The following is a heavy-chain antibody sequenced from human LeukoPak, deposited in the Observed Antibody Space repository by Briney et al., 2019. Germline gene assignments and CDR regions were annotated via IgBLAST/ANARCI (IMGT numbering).Heavy chain of an antibody. CDR1: GGSISSYY. Sequence: SETLSLTCTVSGGSISSYYWSWVRQPPGKGLEWIGFIYNSGRTNYNPSLRSRVTISVDTSRNQFSLKLSSVAAADTAVYYCARDAGGSPLYSFDYWGQGTLVTVSS. CDR2: IYNSGRT. J-gene: IGHJ4*02. D-gene: IGHD2-8*02. V-gene: IGHV4-59*12. CDR3: ARDAGGSPLYSFDY.